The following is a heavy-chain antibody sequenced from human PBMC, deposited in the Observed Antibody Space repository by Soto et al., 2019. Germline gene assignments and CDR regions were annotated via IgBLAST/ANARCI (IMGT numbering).Heavy chain of an antibody. D-gene: IGHD3-22*01. CDR2: IRSKAYGGTT. CDR1: GFTFGDYA. J-gene: IGHJ3*02. Sequence: GGSLRLSCTASGFTFGDYAMSWFRQAPGKGLEWVGFIRSKAYGGTTEYAASVKGRFTNPRDDSKSIAYLQMNSLKTEDTAVYYCIRNFYFYDSIGYYPVAFDIWGQGKMVTVSS. CDR3: IRNFYFYDSIGYYPVAFDI. V-gene: IGHV3-49*03.